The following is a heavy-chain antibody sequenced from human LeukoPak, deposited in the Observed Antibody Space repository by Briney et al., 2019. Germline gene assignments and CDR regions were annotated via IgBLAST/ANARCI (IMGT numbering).Heavy chain of an antibody. CDR1: GFTFSSYA. D-gene: IGHD2-21*01. CDR2: ISYDGSNE. CDR3: AKESNRGLPDY. Sequence: GGSLRLSCAASGFTFSSYAMHWVRQAPGKGLEWVAVISYDGSNEYYADSVKGRFTISRDNSKNTLYLQMSSLRAEDTAVYYCAKESNRGLPDYWGQGTLVTVPS. J-gene: IGHJ4*02. V-gene: IGHV3-30*04.